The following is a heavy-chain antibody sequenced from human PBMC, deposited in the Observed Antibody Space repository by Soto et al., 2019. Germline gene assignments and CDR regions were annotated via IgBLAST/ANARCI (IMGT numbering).Heavy chain of an antibody. D-gene: IGHD6-19*01. CDR2: ISGSGGTT. J-gene: IGHJ3*02. Sequence: EVQLLESGGGLVQPGGSLRLSCAASGFTFSSYAMSWVRQAPGKGLEWVSAISGSGGTTYYADSVKGRFTFSRDNSKNTLYLQMNSLRAEDTDVYYCEKPANGWFSAFDIWGQGTMVTVSS. V-gene: IGHV3-23*01. CDR1: GFTFSSYA. CDR3: EKPANGWFSAFDI.